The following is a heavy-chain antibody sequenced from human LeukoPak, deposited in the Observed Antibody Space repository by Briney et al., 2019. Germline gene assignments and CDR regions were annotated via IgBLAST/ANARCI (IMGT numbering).Heavy chain of an antibody. CDR3: AAAGQQVVTWGLDY. D-gene: IGHD4-23*01. Sequence: GASVKVSCKASGFTFTSSAVQWVRQARGQRLEWIGWIVVGSGNTNYAQKFQERVTITRDMSTSTAYMELSSLRSEDTAVCYCAAAGQQVVTWGLDYWGQGTLVTVSS. CDR2: IVVGSGNT. V-gene: IGHV1-58*01. CDR1: GFTFTSSA. J-gene: IGHJ4*02.